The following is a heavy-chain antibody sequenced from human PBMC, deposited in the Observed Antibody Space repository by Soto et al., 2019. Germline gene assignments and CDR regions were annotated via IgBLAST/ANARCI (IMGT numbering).Heavy chain of an antibody. CDR2: VSPYDGYT. CDR3: ARGGYYDSSGSRNYFYYGMNV. CDR1: GYTFSSYG. Sequence: ASVKVSCKASGYTFSSYGINWVRQAPGQGLEWLGWVSPYDGYTNYAQILQGRVSMTTDTSTKTACMEVRSLRSDDTAVYYCARGGYYDSSGSRNYFYYGMNVWGQGTMVTVS. D-gene: IGHD3-22*01. V-gene: IGHV1-18*01. J-gene: IGHJ6*02.